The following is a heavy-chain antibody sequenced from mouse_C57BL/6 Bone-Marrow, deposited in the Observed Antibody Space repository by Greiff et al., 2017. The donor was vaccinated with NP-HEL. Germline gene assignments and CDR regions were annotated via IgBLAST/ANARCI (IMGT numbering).Heavy chain of an antibody. Sequence: EVMLVESGGGLVKPGGSLKLSCAASGFTFSDYGMHWVRQAPEKGLEWVAYISSGSSTIYYADTVKGRFTISRDNAKNTLFLQMTSLRSEDTAMYYCARNYYGSRDWYFDVWGTGTTVTVSS. V-gene: IGHV5-17*01. CDR3: ARNYYGSRDWYFDV. CDR1: GFTFSDYG. D-gene: IGHD1-1*01. J-gene: IGHJ1*03. CDR2: ISSGSSTI.